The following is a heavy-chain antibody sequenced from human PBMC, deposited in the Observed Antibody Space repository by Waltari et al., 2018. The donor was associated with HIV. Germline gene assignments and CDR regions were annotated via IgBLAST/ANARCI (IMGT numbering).Heavy chain of an antibody. D-gene: IGHD2-15*01. V-gene: IGHV1-2*06. Sequence: QVQLVQSGADVKKPGASVKVSCKASGYTFTGYYMHWVRQAPGQGLEWMGRFNPNRGGTNYAQKFQGRVTMTGDTSISTAYMELSRLTSDDTAVYYCARDGVVGAPNWFDPWGQGTLVTVSS. J-gene: IGHJ5*02. CDR2: FNPNRGGT. CDR3: ARDGVVGAPNWFDP. CDR1: GYTFTGYY.